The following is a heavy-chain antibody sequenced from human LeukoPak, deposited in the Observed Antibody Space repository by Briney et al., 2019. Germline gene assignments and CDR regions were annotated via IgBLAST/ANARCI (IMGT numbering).Heavy chain of an antibody. V-gene: IGHV4-34*01. Sequence: SETLSLTCAVSGGSFSGYYWSWIRQPPGQGLEWVGVINHSGSTNYNPALKSRVTISVDTSKNQFSLKLSSVTAADTAVYYCARVDGWELQNHHYYFDYWGQGTLVTVSS. J-gene: IGHJ4*02. CDR2: INHSGST. CDR1: GGSFSGYY. D-gene: IGHD1-26*01. CDR3: ARVDGWELQNHHYYFDY.